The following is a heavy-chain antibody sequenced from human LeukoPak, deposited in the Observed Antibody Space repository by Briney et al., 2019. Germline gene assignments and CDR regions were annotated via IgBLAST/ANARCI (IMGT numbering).Heavy chain of an antibody. CDR3: AREEMMVVLALDL. J-gene: IGHJ3*01. CDR2: INPSGGST. CDR1: GYTFTKYY. Sequence: ASVKVSCKASGYTFTKYYMHWVRQAPGQGLEWMGIINPSGGSTLYAQKFQGRVTLTRDTSTTTVYMEVTSLRSEDTAVYYCAREEMMVVLALDLWGQGTMVTDSS. D-gene: IGHD3-22*01. V-gene: IGHV1-46*01.